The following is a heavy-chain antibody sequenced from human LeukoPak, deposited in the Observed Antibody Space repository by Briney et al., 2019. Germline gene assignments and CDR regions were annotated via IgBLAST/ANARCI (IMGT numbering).Heavy chain of an antibody. V-gene: IGHV3-74*03. J-gene: IGHJ4*02. CDR1: GFNFSSSW. Sequence: GGSLRLSCAASGFNFSSSWMHWVRQPPGKGLVWVSRVNFDGSRTTYADSVKGRFTISRDNAKNTLYLQMNSLRVEDTAMYYCAREPYYCDSSDFEGKWGQGTLVTVSS. CDR2: VNFDGSRT. D-gene: IGHD3-22*01. CDR3: AREPYYCDSSDFEGK.